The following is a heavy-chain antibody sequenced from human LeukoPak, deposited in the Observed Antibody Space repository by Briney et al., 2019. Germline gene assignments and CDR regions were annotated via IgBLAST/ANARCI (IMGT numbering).Heavy chain of an antibody. V-gene: IGHV5-51*01. J-gene: IGHJ4*02. CDR3: ARSVRGYSSSLSSDY. Sequence: HGESLKTSCKGSGYSFTSYWIGWVRQMPGKGLEWMGIIYPGDSDTRYSPSFQGQVTISADKSISTAYLQWSSLKASDTAMYYCARSVRGYSSSLSSDYWGQGTLVTVSS. CDR1: GYSFTSYW. CDR2: IYPGDSDT. D-gene: IGHD6-13*01.